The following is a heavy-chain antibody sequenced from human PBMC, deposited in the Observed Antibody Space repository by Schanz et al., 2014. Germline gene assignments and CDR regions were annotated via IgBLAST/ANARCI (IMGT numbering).Heavy chain of an antibody. CDR1: GFNFANHA. J-gene: IGHJ4*02. CDR2: ISSDGSKK. D-gene: IGHD3-10*01. Sequence: QVQLVESGGGVVQPERSLRLSCAASGFNFANHAIHWVRQGQGNGLQWVAVISSDGSKKHYADSVKPRFTISRDNSKNSVSLQMDSLRPEDTAVYFGAEDLHSNSVSYYSYYFDSWGPGALVTVSS. CDR3: AEDLHSNSVSYYSYYFDS. V-gene: IGHV3-30*18.